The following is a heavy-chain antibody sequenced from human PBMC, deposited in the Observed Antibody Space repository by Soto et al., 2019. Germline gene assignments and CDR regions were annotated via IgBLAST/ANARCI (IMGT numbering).Heavy chain of an antibody. CDR3: ARGYDRITIFGVVHYPGWYFDL. J-gene: IGHJ2*01. Sequence: QVQLQESGPGLVKPSQTLSLTCTVSGGSISSCGYYWSWIRQHPGKGLEWIGYIYYSGSTYYNPSLKSRVTISVDTSKNRFSLKLSSVTAADTAVYYCARGYDRITIFGVVHYPGWYFDLWGRGTLVTVSS. CDR2: IYYSGST. V-gene: IGHV4-31*03. CDR1: GGSISSCGYY. D-gene: IGHD3-3*01.